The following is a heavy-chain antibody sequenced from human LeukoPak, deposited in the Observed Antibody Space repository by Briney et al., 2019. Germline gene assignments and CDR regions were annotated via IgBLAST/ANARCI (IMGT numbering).Heavy chain of an antibody. CDR3: AREATTVTTYAFDI. CDR2: INPNSGGT. CDR1: GYTFTGYY. V-gene: IGHV1-2*06. D-gene: IGHD4-17*01. J-gene: IGHJ3*02. Sequence: ASVKVSCKASGYTFTGYYMHWVRQAPGQGLEWMGRINPNSGGTNYAQKFQGRVTMTRDTSISTAYMELSRLRSDDTAVYYCAREATTVTTYAFDIWGQGTMVTVSS.